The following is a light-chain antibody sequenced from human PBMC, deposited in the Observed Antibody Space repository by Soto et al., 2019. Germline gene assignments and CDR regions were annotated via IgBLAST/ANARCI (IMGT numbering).Light chain of an antibody. V-gene: IGKV1-13*02. J-gene: IGKJ1*01. Sequence: AIQLTQSPSSLSASVGDRVSITCRASQGIGSALAWYQLKPGAAPALLIYDASTLESGVPSRFSGSGFGTEFTLTIASLQPDDSATYYCQQYNSFSKTFGRGTKVDIK. CDR1: QGIGSA. CDR3: QQYNSFSKT. CDR2: DAS.